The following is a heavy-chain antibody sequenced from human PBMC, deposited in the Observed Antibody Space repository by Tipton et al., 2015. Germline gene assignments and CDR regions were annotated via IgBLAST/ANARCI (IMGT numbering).Heavy chain of an antibody. CDR2: LSYSGKT. V-gene: IGHV4-39*07. J-gene: IGHJ6*02. CDR1: GGSISNSNYY. D-gene: IGHD3-10*01. CDR3: ARGHYVSRMDV. Sequence: TLSLTCTVSGGSISNSNYYWGWIRQPPGKGLEWIGSLSYSGKTDYNPPLRSRVTISVDTSKNQFSLRLSSVTAADTAVYYCARGHYVSRMDVWGQGTTVTVSS.